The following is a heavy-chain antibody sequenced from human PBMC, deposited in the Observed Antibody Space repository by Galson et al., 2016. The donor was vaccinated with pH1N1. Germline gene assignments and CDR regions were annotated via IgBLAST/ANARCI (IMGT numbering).Heavy chain of an antibody. CDR1: DYTFTSYA. V-gene: IGHV1-18*01. J-gene: IGHJ4*02. CDR3: ARHSPGRAVGVFDC. D-gene: IGHD6-19*01. CDR2: ISGYNGNA. Sequence: SVKVSCKAYDYTFTSYAITWVRQAPGQGLEWMGSISGYNGNANYAQNVQGRVTLTTDTSTRTAYMELRSLTSDDTAVYYCARHSPGRAVGVFDCWGQGTLVTVSS.